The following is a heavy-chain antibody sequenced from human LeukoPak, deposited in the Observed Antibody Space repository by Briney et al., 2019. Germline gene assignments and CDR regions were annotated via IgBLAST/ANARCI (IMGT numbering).Heavy chain of an antibody. CDR3: AKGGSTSRVTTSRVVFGYYYYLDV. Sequence: GGSLRLSCAASGFTFSSHAMSWVRQAPGKGLEWVSSLSGSGGTTYHADSVKGRFSISRDNSKNTLYLQLNSLRAEDTAVYYCAKGGSTSRVTTSRVVFGYYYYLDVWGKGTPVTVSS. D-gene: IGHD4-17*01. CDR2: LSGSGGTT. V-gene: IGHV3-23*01. CDR1: GFTFSSHA. J-gene: IGHJ6*03.